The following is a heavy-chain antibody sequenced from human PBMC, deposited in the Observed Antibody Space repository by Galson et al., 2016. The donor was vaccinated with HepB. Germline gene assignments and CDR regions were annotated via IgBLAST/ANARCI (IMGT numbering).Heavy chain of an antibody. D-gene: IGHD2-15*01. Sequence: SLRLSCAASGFSFNIFSVSWVRQAPGKGLEWISYSDTTSTTTYYAESVRGRFTISRDNAKRLVHLQLNSLRVDDTAVYYCARDRGYCTGGNCYRFFDFWGQG. J-gene: IGHJ3*01. CDR1: GFSFNIFS. CDR2: SDTTSTTT. CDR3: ARDRGYCTGGNCYRFFDF. V-gene: IGHV3-48*01.